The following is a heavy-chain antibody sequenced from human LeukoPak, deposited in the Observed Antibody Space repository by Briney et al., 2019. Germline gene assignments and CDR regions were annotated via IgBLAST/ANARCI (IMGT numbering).Heavy chain of an antibody. V-gene: IGHV3-11*06. J-gene: IGHJ2*01. D-gene: IGHD1-26*01. Sequence: GGSLRLSCAASGFTFSDYYMSWIRQAPGKGLEWVSSVSRASDYIHYADSAKVRFTISRDNAKNSVFLQMNSLRAEDTAVYFCARVASGSYSELGYFDLWGRGTLVAVSS. CDR2: VSRASDYI. CDR1: GFTFSDYY. CDR3: ARVASGSYSELGYFDL.